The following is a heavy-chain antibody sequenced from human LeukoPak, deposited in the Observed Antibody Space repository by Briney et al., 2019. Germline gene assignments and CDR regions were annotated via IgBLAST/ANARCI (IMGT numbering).Heavy chain of an antibody. D-gene: IGHD3-22*01. CDR1: GGSISSYY. CDR3: ARDPGGPGADSSGYYYGWFDP. J-gene: IGHJ5*02. CDR2: IYYSGST. Sequence: SGTLSLTCTVSGGSISSYYWSWIRQPPGKGLEWIGYIYYSGSTNYNPSLKGRVTISVDTSKNQFSLKLSSVTAADTAVYYCARDPGGPGADSSGYYYGWFDPWGQGTLVTVSS. V-gene: IGHV4-59*01.